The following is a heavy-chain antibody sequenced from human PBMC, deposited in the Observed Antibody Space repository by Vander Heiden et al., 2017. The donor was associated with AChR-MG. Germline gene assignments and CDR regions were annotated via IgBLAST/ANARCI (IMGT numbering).Heavy chain of an antibody. Sequence: VQLVESAGGLVKPGGSLRLSCAASGATFRSYSMNWVRQAAGKGLEWVSSMSSSNNYIYYADSVKGRFTISRDNAKNSLYLQMNSLRAEDTAVDYCANEAGYCSGGGCRYFDSGGQGTLGTVSS. CDR2: MSSSNNYI. D-gene: IGHD2-15*01. J-gene: IGHJ4*02. V-gene: IGHV3-21*01. CDR3: ANEAGYCSGGGCRYFDS. CDR1: GATFRSYS.